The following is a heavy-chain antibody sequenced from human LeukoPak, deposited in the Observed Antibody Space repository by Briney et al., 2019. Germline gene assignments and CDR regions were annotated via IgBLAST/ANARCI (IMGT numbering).Heavy chain of an antibody. CDR1: GFTFSTFT. CDR2: VSHDGNDK. D-gene: IGHD6-19*01. V-gene: IGHV3-30-3*01. Sequence: GGSLRLSCAASGFTFSTFTMHWVRKAPGKGLEWVAVVSHDGNDKFYADSVRGRFTISRDNSKNTLSLQMNSLRPEDTAVYYCARDEGVKYSSGWMSNWFDPWGQGTLVTVSS. J-gene: IGHJ5*02. CDR3: ARDEGVKYSSGWMSNWFDP.